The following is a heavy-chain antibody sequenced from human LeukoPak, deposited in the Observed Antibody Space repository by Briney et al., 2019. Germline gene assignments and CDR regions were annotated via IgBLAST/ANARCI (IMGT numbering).Heavy chain of an antibody. V-gene: IGHV4-39*01. J-gene: IGHJ4*02. Sequence: SETLSLTCTVSGGSISSSSYYWGWIRQPPGKGLEWIGSIYYSGSTYYNPSLKSRVTISVDTSKNQFSLKLSSVTAADTAVYYCARRRYHDSSGYYFDYWGQGTLVTVSS. CDR3: ARRRYHDSSGYYFDY. CDR1: GGSISSSSYY. D-gene: IGHD3-22*01. CDR2: IYYSGST.